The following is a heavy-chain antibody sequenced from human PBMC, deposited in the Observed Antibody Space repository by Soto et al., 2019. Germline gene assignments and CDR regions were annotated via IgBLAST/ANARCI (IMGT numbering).Heavy chain of an antibody. CDR1: GYTFTSYG. D-gene: IGHD3-9*01. CDR3: AGASISPRHQFDY. J-gene: IGHJ4*02. Sequence: XSVKVSCKASGYTFTSYGIGWVRQAPGQGLEWMGWISSYNGNTNYAQKLQGRVTMTTDTSTSTAYMELRSLRSDDTAVYYCAGASISPRHQFDYWGQGTLVTVSS. CDR2: ISSYNGNT. V-gene: IGHV1-18*01.